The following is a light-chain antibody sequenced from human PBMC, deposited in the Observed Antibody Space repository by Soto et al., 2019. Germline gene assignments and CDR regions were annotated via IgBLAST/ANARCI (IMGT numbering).Light chain of an antibody. J-gene: IGKJ1*01. CDR1: QSINNY. CDR3: QQIDTIPWT. Sequence: DIQMTQSPSSLSASVGDRVTITCRASQSINNYLNWYQQKPGKAPKLLIYTTSNLQSGVPSRFSGSGSGTDFTLTISSLQPEDFATYFCQQIDTIPWTFGQGTNVETK. CDR2: TTS. V-gene: IGKV1-39*01.